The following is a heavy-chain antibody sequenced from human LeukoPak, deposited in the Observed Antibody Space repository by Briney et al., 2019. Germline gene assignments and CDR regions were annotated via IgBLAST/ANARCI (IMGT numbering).Heavy chain of an antibody. Sequence: SETLSLTCAVYGGSFSGYYWSWIRQPPGKGLEWIGEINHSGSTNYNPSLKSRVTISVDTSKNQFSLKLNSVTAADTAVYYCARGGGYDWMTDYWGQGTLVTVSS. CDR1: GGSFSGYY. J-gene: IGHJ4*02. CDR3: ARGGGYDWMTDY. V-gene: IGHV4-34*01. CDR2: INHSGST. D-gene: IGHD5-12*01.